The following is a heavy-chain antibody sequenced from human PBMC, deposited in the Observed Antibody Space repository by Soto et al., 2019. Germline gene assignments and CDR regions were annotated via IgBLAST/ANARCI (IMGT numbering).Heavy chain of an antibody. J-gene: IGHJ6*02. D-gene: IGHD3-16*01. CDR1: GNSVSSNSAA. CDR2: KYYRSKWYN. Sequence: QTLSLTCVISGNSVSSNSAAWIWIRQSPSRGLAWLVRKYYRSKWYNYSAVSVKSRITNNPDTSKNQFYLHLDSVXAEDTAVYYCGGGASFRGMDVGSQGTRVTVSS. CDR3: GGGASFRGMDV. V-gene: IGHV6-1*01.